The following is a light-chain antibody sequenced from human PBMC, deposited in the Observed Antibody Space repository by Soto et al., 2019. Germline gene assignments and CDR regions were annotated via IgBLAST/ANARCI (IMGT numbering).Light chain of an antibody. Sequence: DIWMTQAPETLAVCPLERATRSGVASQSVPSNLPWYQQKPGQGPRLSIYGPSTRATGIPARFSGSGSGTDFTLTISSLEPEDFAVYYCQQRSNWPLTFGQGTRLEIK. CDR2: GPS. V-gene: IGKV3-11*01. J-gene: IGKJ5*01. CDR1: QSVPSN. CDR3: QQRSNWPLT.